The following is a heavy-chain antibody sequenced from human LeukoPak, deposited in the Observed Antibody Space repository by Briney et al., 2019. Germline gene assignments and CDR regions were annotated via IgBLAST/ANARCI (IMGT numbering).Heavy chain of an antibody. D-gene: IGHD2-15*01. Sequence: ASVKVSCKASGYTFTSYYMHWVRQAPGQGLEWMGIINPSGGSTSYAQKFQGRVTMTRDTSTSTVYMELSSLRSEDTAVYYCARDLSVVVAATPFWFDPWGQGTLVTVSS. CDR2: INPSGGST. J-gene: IGHJ5*02. CDR3: ARDLSVVVAATPFWFDP. CDR1: GYTFTSYY. V-gene: IGHV1-46*01.